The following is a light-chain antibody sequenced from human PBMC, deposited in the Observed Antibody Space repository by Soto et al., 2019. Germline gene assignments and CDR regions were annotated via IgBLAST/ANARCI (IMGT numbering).Light chain of an antibody. CDR2: GAS. CDR1: QTVSSSY. CDR3: QQFDTSPIT. Sequence: EIVLTQSPATLFLSPGERATLSCRASQTVSSSYLAWYQQKSGQAPSLLMYGASSRATGIPDRFSGSGSGTDFTLTISRLEHEDFAVYYCQQFDTSPITFGQGTKLEIK. J-gene: IGKJ2*01. V-gene: IGKV3-20*01.